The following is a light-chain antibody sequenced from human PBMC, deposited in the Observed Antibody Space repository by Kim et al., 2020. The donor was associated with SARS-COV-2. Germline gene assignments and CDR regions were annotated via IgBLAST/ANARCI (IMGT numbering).Light chain of an antibody. J-gene: IGKJ1*01. CDR1: QRVGSTS. CDR2: GAS. Sequence: SPGERANLSCRASQRVGSTSLAWYQHKPGQAPRLLIYGASSRATGIPDMFSGSGSGMDFTLTISRLESEDFAVYYCQQYDTSPWTFGQGTKVDIK. CDR3: QQYDTSPWT. V-gene: IGKV3-20*01.